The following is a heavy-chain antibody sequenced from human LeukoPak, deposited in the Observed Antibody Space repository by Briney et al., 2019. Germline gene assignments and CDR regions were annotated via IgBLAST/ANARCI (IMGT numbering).Heavy chain of an antibody. D-gene: IGHD2-2*01. CDR2: IYYSGST. CDR1: GGSISSRSCC. CDR3: ARQTAAADAFDI. Sequence: SETLSLTCTVSGGSISSRSCCWGWIRQPPGKGLEWIGTIYYSGSTYYNPSLKSRVTISVDTSKNQFSLKLSSVTAADTAVFYCARQTAAADAFDIWGQGTMVTVSS. J-gene: IGHJ3*02. V-gene: IGHV4-39*01.